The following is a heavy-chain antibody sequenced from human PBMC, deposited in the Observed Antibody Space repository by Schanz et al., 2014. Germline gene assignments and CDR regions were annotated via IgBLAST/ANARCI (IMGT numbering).Heavy chain of an antibody. CDR3: ARAGYDADNWFDP. D-gene: IGHD2-2*01. J-gene: IGHJ5*02. V-gene: IGHV3-74*02. CDR2: INSVGSNT. Sequence: EVHLVESGGGLVQPGGSLRLSCAASGFTFSSHWMHWVRQDPGKGLVWVARINSVGSNTDYADSVTGRFTISRDNAKNSLFLQMNSLRAEDTAVYYCARAGYDADNWFDPWGQGTLVTVSS. CDR1: GFTFSSHW.